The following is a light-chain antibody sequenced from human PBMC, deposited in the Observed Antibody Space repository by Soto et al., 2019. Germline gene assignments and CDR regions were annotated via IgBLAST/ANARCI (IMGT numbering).Light chain of an antibody. V-gene: IGLV1-40*01. CDR1: SSNIGAGYD. CDR2: GNI. Sequence: QSVLTQPPSVSGSPGQRVTFSCTGSSSNIGAGYDGHWYQQWPGTAPKILISGNINRPSGIPDRFSGSKSGTSAYLAITGFKTEAEADYYYQSYAVSLTAYVFGTGTKLTVL. CDR3: QSYAVSLTAYV. J-gene: IGLJ1*01.